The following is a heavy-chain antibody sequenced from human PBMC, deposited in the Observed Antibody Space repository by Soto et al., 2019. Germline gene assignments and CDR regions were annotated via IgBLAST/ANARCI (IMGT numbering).Heavy chain of an antibody. CDR3: ASPEGTYYGSGSYST. D-gene: IGHD3-10*01. Sequence: QVQLVQSGAEVKKPGSSVKVSCKASGGTFSSYTISWVRQAPGQGLEWMGRIIPILGIANYAQKFQGRVTITADKSTSTAYMELSSLRSEDTAVYYCASPEGTYYGSGSYSTWGQGTLVTVSS. CDR2: IIPILGIA. J-gene: IGHJ5*02. V-gene: IGHV1-69*02. CDR1: GGTFSSYT.